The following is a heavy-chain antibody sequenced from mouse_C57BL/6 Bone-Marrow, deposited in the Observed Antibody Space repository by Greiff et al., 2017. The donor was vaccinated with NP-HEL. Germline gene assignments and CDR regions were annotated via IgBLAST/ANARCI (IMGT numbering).Heavy chain of an antibody. J-gene: IGHJ4*01. CDR1: GYTFTDYY. V-gene: IGHV1-26*01. CDR3: ARWGTTVVAPYAMDY. Sequence: EVQLQQSGPELVKPGASVKISCKASGYTFTDYYMNWVKQSHGKSLEWIGDINPNNGGTSYNQKFKGKATLTVDKSSSTAYMELRSLTSEDSAVYYCARWGTTVVAPYAMDYRGQGTSVTVSS. D-gene: IGHD1-1*01. CDR2: INPNNGGT.